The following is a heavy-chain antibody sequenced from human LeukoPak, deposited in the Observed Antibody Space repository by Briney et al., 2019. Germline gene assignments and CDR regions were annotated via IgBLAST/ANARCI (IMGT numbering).Heavy chain of an antibody. D-gene: IGHD6-13*01. Sequence: VASVKVSCKASGYTFTGYYMHWVRRAPGQGLEWMGRINPNSGGTNYAQKFQGRVTMTRDTSISTAYMELSRLRSDDTAVYYCARDALGIAAAGTPFDPWGQGTLVTVSS. V-gene: IGHV1-2*06. J-gene: IGHJ5*02. CDR1: GYTFTGYY. CDR3: ARDALGIAAAGTPFDP. CDR2: INPNSGGT.